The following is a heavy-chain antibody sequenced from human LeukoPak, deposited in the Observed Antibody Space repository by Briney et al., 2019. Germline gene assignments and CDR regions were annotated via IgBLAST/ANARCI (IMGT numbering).Heavy chain of an antibody. D-gene: IGHD1-26*01. CDR3: AKDLNPREAGATIDY. CDR1: GFTFSSYA. CDR2: ISGSGGST. V-gene: IGHV3-23*01. Sequence: GGSLRLSCAASGFTFSSYAMSWVRQAPGKGLEWVSAISGSGGSTYYADSVKGRFTISRDNSKNTLYLQMNSLRAEDAAVYHCAKDLNPREAGATIDYWGQGTLVTVSS. J-gene: IGHJ4*02.